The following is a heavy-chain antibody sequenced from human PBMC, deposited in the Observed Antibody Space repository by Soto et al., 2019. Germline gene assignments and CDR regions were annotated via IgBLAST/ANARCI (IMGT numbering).Heavy chain of an antibody. J-gene: IGHJ6*02. CDR3: ASGRNYDFWSGYYGGGGYYYYGMDV. CDR2: IYYSGST. D-gene: IGHD3-3*01. Sequence: ETLSLTCTVSGGSISSSSYYWGWIRQPPGKGLEWIGSIYYSGSTYYNPSLKSRVTISVDTSKNQFSLKLSSVTAADTAVYYCASGRNYDFWSGYYGGGGYYYYGMDVWGQGTTVTVSS. CDR1: GGSISSSSYY. V-gene: IGHV4-39*01.